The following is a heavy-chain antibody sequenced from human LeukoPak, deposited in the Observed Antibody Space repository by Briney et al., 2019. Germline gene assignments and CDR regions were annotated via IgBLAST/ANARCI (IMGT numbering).Heavy chain of an antibody. D-gene: IGHD4-17*01. CDR2: IKHDGSEK. CDR1: GFTFSSYW. Sequence: GGSLRLSCAASGFTFSSYWMSWVRQAPGKGLEWVANIKHDGSEKYYVESVKGRFTISRDDARNSLYVQMNSMRAEDTAIYYCARGYGDYGGQDFDYWGQGTLVTVSS. CDR3: ARGYGDYGGQDFDY. V-gene: IGHV3-7*04. J-gene: IGHJ4*02.